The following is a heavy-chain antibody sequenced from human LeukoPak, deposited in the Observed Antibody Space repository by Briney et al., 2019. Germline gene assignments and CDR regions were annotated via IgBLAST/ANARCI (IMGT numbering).Heavy chain of an antibody. Sequence: SVKVSCKASGGTFSSYAISWVRQAPGQGLEWMGGIIPIFGTANYAQKFQGRVTMTTDTSTSTAYMELRSLRSDDTAVYYCARNGLPYCSGGSCYLYYYGMDVWGQGTTVTVSS. CDR1: GGTFSSYA. D-gene: IGHD2-15*01. CDR3: ARNGLPYCSGGSCYLYYYGMDV. CDR2: IIPIFGTA. V-gene: IGHV1-69*05. J-gene: IGHJ6*02.